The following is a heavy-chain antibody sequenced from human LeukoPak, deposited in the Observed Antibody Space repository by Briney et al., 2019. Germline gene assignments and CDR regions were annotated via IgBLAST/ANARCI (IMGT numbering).Heavy chain of an antibody. J-gene: IGHJ3*02. Sequence: GGSLRLSCAASGFTFSTYAMNWVRQAPGKGLEWVAVIWYDGSNKYYADSVKGRFTISRDNSKNTLYLQMNSLRAEDTAVYYCARXRYXSXXXXFDIWGQGTMVTVS. CDR3: ARXRYXSXXXXFDI. CDR1: GFTFSTYA. V-gene: IGHV3-33*08. D-gene: IGHD3-10*01. CDR2: IWYDGSNK.